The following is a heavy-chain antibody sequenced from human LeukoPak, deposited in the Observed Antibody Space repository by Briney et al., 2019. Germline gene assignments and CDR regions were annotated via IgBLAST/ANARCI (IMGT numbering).Heavy chain of an antibody. D-gene: IGHD4-17*01. CDR1: GYSFTIYW. CDR3: ARRNGADNYGEFDY. CDR2: IYPGDSDT. V-gene: IGHV5-51*01. Sequence: GESLNISCQGSGYSFTIYWIGWVRQMPGKGLEWMGIIYPGDSDTRYSPSFQGQVTISADKSISTAYLQWSSLKASDTAMYYCARRNGADNYGEFDYWGQGTLVTVSS. J-gene: IGHJ4*02.